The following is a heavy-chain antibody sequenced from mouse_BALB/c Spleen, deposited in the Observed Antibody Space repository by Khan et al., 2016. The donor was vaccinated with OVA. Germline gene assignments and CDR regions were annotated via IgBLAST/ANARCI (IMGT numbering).Heavy chain of an antibody. CDR2: IDPPNGNT. CDR1: GLNINDTY. CDR3: ARVARE. V-gene: IGHV14-3*02. Sequence: VQLQQSGPELVKSGHTVKLSCTASGLNINDTYMHWLNQSPEQGLEWIGRIDPPNGNTKYDTKFPGKATITEDTSSNAANLQHSSLTAEDTAVYDCARVAREWGQGTTLTVSS. J-gene: IGHJ2*01.